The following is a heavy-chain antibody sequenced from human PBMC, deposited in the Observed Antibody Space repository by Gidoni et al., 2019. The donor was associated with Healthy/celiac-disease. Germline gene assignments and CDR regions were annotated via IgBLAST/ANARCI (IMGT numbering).Heavy chain of an antibody. CDR1: GGSFSGYY. V-gene: IGHV4-34*01. Sequence: QVQLQQWGAGLLKPSETLSLTCAVYGGSFSGYYWSWIRQPPGKGLEWIGEINHSGSTNYNPSLKSRVTISVDTSKNQFSLKLSSVTAADTAVYYCARGGDSSGWYFKRKFDYWGQGTLVTVSS. CDR2: INHSGST. CDR3: ARGGDSSGWYFKRKFDY. D-gene: IGHD6-19*01. J-gene: IGHJ4*02.